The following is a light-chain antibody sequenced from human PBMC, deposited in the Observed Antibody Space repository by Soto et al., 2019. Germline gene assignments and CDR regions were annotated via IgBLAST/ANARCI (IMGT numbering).Light chain of an antibody. CDR3: CSYAGSSSFV. J-gene: IGLJ1*01. V-gene: IGLV2-23*01. CDR2: EDD. CDR1: SSDVGSYNL. Sequence: QSVLTQPASVSGSPGQSITISCTGTSSDVGSYNLVSWYQHHPGKAPKIIIYEDDKRPSGVSYRFSGSKSGHTASLTISGLQAEDEADYCCCSYAGSSSFVFGIGTKVT.